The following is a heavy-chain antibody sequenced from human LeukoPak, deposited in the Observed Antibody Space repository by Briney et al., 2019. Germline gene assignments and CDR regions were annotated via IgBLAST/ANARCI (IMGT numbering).Heavy chain of an antibody. Sequence: PSETLSLTCTVSGDSISSSNYFWGWIRQPPGKGLEWIGSMFYYGSTYYNASLKSRVTISPDTSKKQFSLKLRSVTAADTAVYYCARGGITSLLNWFDPWGQGILVTVSS. CDR3: ARGGITSLLNWFDP. V-gene: IGHV4-39*07. CDR1: GDSISSSNYF. CDR2: MFYYGST. J-gene: IGHJ5*02. D-gene: IGHD3-16*01.